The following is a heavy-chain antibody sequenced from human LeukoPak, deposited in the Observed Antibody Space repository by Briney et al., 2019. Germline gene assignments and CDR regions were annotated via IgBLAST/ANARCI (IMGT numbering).Heavy chain of an antibody. D-gene: IGHD6-19*01. CDR3: TTLSIVVAGN. CDR2: IKSKSDGGTI. V-gene: IGHV3-15*01. CDR1: GFTFNKAR. J-gene: IGHJ4*02. Sequence: PGGSLRLSCAASGFTFNKARMNWVRQAPGKGLECIGRIKSKSDGGTIDYAAPVEGRFTISRDDSKNTLYLQMNNLKTEDTAVYYCTTLSIVVAGNWGQGTLVTVSS.